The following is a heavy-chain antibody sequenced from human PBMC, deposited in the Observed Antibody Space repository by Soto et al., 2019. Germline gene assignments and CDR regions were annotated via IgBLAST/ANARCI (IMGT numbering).Heavy chain of an antibody. Sequence: QVQLVQSGAEVKKPGSSVKVSCKASGGTFSSYAISWVRQAPGQGLEWMGGIIPIFGTANYAQKFQGRVMITADESTSTAYMELSSLRSEDTAVYYCARVAGYDFWSGARPSPTWFDPWGQGTLVTVSS. CDR2: IIPIFGTA. D-gene: IGHD3-3*01. CDR1: GGTFSSYA. V-gene: IGHV1-69*12. J-gene: IGHJ5*02. CDR3: ARVAGYDFWSGARPSPTWFDP.